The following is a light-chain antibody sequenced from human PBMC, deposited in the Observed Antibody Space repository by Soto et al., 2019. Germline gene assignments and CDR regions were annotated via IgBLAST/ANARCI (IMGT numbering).Light chain of an antibody. V-gene: IGKV3-15*01. J-gene: IGKJ1*01. Sequence: EIVMTQSPATLSVSPGERATLSCRASQSVSSNLAWYQQKPGQAPRLLIFGASTRATGIPARFSGSGSGTAFTLPISSLQSEDFAVDYCQQYNNWPRTFGQGTKVEIK. CDR1: QSVSSN. CDR2: GAS. CDR3: QQYNNWPRT.